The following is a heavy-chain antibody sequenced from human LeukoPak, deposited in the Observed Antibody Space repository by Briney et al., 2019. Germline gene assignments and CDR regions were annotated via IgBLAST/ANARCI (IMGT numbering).Heavy chain of an antibody. CDR3: ARDLAL. V-gene: IGHV4-61*02. CDR1: GDSISSGTYY. J-gene: IGHJ4*02. Sequence: SETLSLTCTVSGDSISSGTYYWSWIRQPAGKGLEWIGRIFTTGSTNYNPSLKSRVTISVDTSKNQFSLKLSSVTAADTAVYYCARDLALWGQGTLVTVSS. CDR2: IFTTGST.